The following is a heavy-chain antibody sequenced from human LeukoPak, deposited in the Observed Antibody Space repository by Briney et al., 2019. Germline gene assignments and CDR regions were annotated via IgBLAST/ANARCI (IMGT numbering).Heavy chain of an antibody. J-gene: IGHJ4*02. CDR1: GYTFTCYY. CDR3: ARHSAFDYYGSGSYYRGGDYYFDY. CDR2: INPNSGGT. Sequence: ASVKVSCKASGYTFTCYYMHWVRQAPGQGLEWMGWINPNSGGTNYAQKFQGRVTMTRDTSISTAYMELSRLRSDDTAVYYCARHSAFDYYGSGSYYRGGDYYFDYWGQGTLVTVSS. D-gene: IGHD3-10*01. V-gene: IGHV1-2*02.